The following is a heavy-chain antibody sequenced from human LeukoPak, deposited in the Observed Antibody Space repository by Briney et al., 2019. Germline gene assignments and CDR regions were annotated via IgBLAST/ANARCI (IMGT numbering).Heavy chain of an antibody. V-gene: IGHV1-69*01. Sequence: GSSVKVSCKASGGTFSSYAISWVRQAPGQGLEWMGGIIPIFGTANYAQKFQGRVTITADESTSTAYMELSSLRSEDTAVYYCAREGIQLWTRPDLYNWFDPWGQGTLVTVSS. D-gene: IGHD5-18*01. CDR1: GGTFSSYA. CDR2: IIPIFGTA. J-gene: IGHJ5*02. CDR3: AREGIQLWTRPDLYNWFDP.